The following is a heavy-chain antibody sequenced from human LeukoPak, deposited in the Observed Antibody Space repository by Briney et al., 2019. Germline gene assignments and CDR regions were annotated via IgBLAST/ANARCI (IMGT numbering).Heavy chain of an antibody. J-gene: IGHJ4*02. CDR1: GYTFTSYA. V-gene: IGHV7-4-1*02. CDR3: ARGDIVATLDLGC. Sequence: AASVKVSCKASGYTFTSYAMNWVRQAPGQGLEWMGWINTNAGNPTYAQGFTGRFVFSLDTSVSTAYLQISSLKAEDTAVYYCARGDIVATLDLGCWGQGTLVTVSS. CDR2: INTNAGNP. D-gene: IGHD5-12*01.